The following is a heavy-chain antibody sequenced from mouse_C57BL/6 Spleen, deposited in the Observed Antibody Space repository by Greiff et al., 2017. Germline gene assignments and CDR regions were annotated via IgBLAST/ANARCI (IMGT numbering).Heavy chain of an antibody. V-gene: IGHV10-1*01. CDR3: VRGDFDY. Sequence: DAGGGLVQPKRSLKLSCAASGFSFNTYAMNWVRQAPGKGLEWVARIRSKSNNYATYYADSVKDRFTISRDDSESMLYLQMNNLKTEDTAMYYCVRGDFDYWGQGTTLTVSS. CDR2: IRSKSNNYAT. CDR1: GFSFNTYA. J-gene: IGHJ2*01.